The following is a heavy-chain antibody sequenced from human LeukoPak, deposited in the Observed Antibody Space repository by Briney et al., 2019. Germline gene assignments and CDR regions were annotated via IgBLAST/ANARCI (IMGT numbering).Heavy chain of an antibody. D-gene: IGHD3-16*02. CDR2: IYTSGST. V-gene: IGHV4-61*02. CDR1: GGSISSGGYY. J-gene: IGHJ4*02. CDR3: ARAGYRYTVLFDY. Sequence: SQTLSLTCTVSGGSISSGGYYWSWIRQPAGKGLEWIGRIYTSGSTNYNPSLKSRVTISVDTSKNQFSLKLSSVTAADTAVYYCARAGYRYTVLFDYWGQGTLVTVSS.